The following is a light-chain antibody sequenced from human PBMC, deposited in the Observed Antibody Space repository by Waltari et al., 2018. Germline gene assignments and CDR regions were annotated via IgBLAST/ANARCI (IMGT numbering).Light chain of an antibody. J-gene: IGLJ2*01. CDR3: AAWDDSMNGHVV. V-gene: IGLV1-44*01. CDR2: SNN. Sequence: QSVLTQPPSASGTPWQSVTIPSSGSNSNIGIHVFNWYQQFPGTAPKVLIYSNNQRPSGVPDRFSGSKSGTSASLAISGLQSEDEADYYCAAWDDSMNGHVVYGGGTKLTVL. CDR1: NSNIGIHV.